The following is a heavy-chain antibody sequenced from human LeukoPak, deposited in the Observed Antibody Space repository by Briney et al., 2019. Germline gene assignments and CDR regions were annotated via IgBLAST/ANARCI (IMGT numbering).Heavy chain of an antibody. V-gene: IGHV3-7*01. CDR1: GFTFNNYA. Sequence: PGGSLRLSCAASGFTFNNYAMSWVRQAPGKGLEWVANIKQDGSEKYYVDSVKGRFTISRDNAKNSLYLQMNSLRAEDTAVYYCAREAIYYYYYYMDVWGKGTTVTVSS. J-gene: IGHJ6*03. CDR3: AREAIYYYYYYMDV. CDR2: IKQDGSEK.